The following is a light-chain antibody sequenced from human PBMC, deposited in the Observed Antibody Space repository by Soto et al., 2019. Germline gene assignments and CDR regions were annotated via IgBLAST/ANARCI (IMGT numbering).Light chain of an antibody. CDR2: EVT. V-gene: IGLV2-14*01. Sequence: QSALTQPASVSGSPGQSITISRTGTSSDVGGYNYVSWYQQHPGKAPKLMIYEVTNRPSGVSNRFSGSKSGNTASLTISGLQAEDEADYYCSSYTPSSTPYVFGTGTKATVL. J-gene: IGLJ1*01. CDR3: SSYTPSSTPYV. CDR1: SSDVGGYNY.